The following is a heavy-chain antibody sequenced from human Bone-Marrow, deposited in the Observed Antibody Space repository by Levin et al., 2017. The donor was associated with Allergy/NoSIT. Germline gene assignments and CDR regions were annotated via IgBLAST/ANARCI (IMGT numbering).Heavy chain of an antibody. CDR3: TTGQQKVTFFYYYAMDV. V-gene: IGHV3-15*01. J-gene: IGHJ6*02. Sequence: TAGGSLRLSCAASGFSFSNARMSWVRQAPGKGLEWVGRIKNKADGGTTDYAAPVKGRFTISRDDSKNTLYLQMNTLKTEDTAIYYCTTGQQKVTFFYYYAMDVWGLGTRVTVSS. CDR1: GFSFSNAR. CDR2: IKNKADGGTT. D-gene: IGHD4-23*01.